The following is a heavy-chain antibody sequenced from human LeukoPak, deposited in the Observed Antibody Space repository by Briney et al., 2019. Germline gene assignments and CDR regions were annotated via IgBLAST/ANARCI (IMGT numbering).Heavy chain of an antibody. CDR2: INHSGST. D-gene: IGHD3-10*01. CDR1: GGSFSGYY. Sequence: SETLSLTCAVYGGSFSGYYWSWIRQPPGKGLEWIGEINHSGSTNYNPSLKSRVTISVDTSKNQFSLKLSSVTAADTAVYYCASYGSGSSFDYWGRGTLVTVSS. V-gene: IGHV4-34*01. J-gene: IGHJ4*02. CDR3: ASYGSGSSFDY.